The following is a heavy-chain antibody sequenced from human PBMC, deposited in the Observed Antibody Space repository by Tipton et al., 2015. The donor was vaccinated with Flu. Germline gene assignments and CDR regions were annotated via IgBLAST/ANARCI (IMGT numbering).Heavy chain of an antibody. J-gene: IGHJ4*02. CDR1: SGSIRSTNYF. Sequence: TLSLTCAVSSGSIRSTNYFCAWIRQPPGKRLELIGSMYPSGTTYYNPSLKSRVTISVDTSKNQLSLKLSSVTAADTAMFYCARLSFYDVDLKNFYFDYWGQGALVTVSS. D-gene: IGHD3-10*02. V-gene: IGHV4-39*01. CDR3: ARLSFYDVDLKNFYFDY. CDR2: MYPSGTT.